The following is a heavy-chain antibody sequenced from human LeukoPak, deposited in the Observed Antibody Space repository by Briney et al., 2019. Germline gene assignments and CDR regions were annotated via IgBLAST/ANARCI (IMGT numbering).Heavy chain of an antibody. CDR3: ARATTVTTDPPFDY. D-gene: IGHD4-11*01. CDR1: GGTFSSYA. Sequence: GASVKVSCKASGGTFSSYAISWVRQAPGQGLEWMGVIIPIFGTANYAQKFQGRVTITTDESTSTAYMELSSLSSEDTAVYYCARATTVTTDPPFDYWGQGTLVTVSS. V-gene: IGHV1-69*05. J-gene: IGHJ4*02. CDR2: IIPIFGTA.